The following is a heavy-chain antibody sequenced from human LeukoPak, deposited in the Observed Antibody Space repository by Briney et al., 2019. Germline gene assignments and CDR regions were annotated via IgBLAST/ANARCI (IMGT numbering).Heavy chain of an antibody. V-gene: IGHV3-48*04. Sequence: GGSLRLSCAASGFTFSSYWMSWVRQAPGKGLEWVSYISSSGSTIYYADSVKGRFTISRDNAKNSLYLQMNSLRAEDTAVYYCARASAVAGSFDYWGQGTLVTVSS. CDR1: GFTFSSYW. CDR3: ARASAVAGSFDY. D-gene: IGHD6-19*01. CDR2: ISSSGSTI. J-gene: IGHJ4*02.